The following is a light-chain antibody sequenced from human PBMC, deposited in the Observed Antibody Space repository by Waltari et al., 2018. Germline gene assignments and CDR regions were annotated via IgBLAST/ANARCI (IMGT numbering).Light chain of an antibody. CDR1: QSISTF. CDR3: QESVSTPKGT. Sequence: DIQMTQSPSPLSASVGDRVTITCRASQSISTFLNWYQQKEGRAPKLLIYAASTLQRGVPSRFSGSGAGSDFTLTISSLQPEDSATYHCQESVSTPKGTFGPGTKVEIK. V-gene: IGKV1-39*01. J-gene: IGKJ3*01. CDR2: AAS.